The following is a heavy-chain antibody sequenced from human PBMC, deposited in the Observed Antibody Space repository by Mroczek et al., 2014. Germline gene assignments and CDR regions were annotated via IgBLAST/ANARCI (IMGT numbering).Heavy chain of an antibody. V-gene: IGHV4-34*01. J-gene: IGHJ6*02. CDR1: GGSFSGYY. D-gene: IGHD2-2*02. CDR2: INHSGST. CDR3: ARGGCSSTSCYTVDYYYYGMDV. Sequence: QVQLQQWGAGLLKPSETLSLTCAVYGGSFSGYYWSWIRQPPGKGLEWIGEINHSGSTNYNPSLKSRVTISVDTSKNQFSLKLSSVTAADTAVYYCARGGCSSTSCYTVDYYYYGMDVWGQGTTVHRLL.